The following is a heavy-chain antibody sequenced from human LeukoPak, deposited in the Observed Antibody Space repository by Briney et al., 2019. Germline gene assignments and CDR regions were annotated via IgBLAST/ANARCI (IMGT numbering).Heavy chain of an antibody. J-gene: IGHJ3*02. CDR2: ISSRSSTI. CDR3: ARDDSSSPPTLTRYDAFDI. CDR1: GFTFSSYS. V-gene: IGHV3-48*04. Sequence: GGSLRLFCAASGFTFSSYSMNWVRQAPGKGLEWVSYISSRSSTIYYADSVKGRFTISRDNAKNSLYLQMNSLRAEDTAVYYCARDDSSSPPTLTRYDAFDIWGQGTMVTVSS. D-gene: IGHD6-6*01.